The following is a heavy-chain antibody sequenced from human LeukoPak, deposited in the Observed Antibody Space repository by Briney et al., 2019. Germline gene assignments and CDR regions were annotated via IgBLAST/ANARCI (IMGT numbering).Heavy chain of an antibody. CDR2: IYTSGST. V-gene: IGHV4-4*07. D-gene: IGHD6-19*01. CDR3: ARDHLSEYSSGWYAFDY. CDR1: GGSISSYY. Sequence: SETLSLTCTVSGGSISSYYWSWIRQPAGKGLEWIGRIYTSGSTNYNPSLKSRVTMSVDTSKNQFSLKLSSVTAADTAVYYCARDHLSEYSSGWYAFDYWGQGTLVTVSS. J-gene: IGHJ4*02.